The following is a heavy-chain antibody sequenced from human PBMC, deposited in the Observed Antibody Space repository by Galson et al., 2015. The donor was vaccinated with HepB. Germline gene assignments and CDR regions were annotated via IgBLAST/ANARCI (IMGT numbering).Heavy chain of an antibody. J-gene: IGHJ3*02. CDR3: ASGSDDPDAFDI. V-gene: IGHV3-7*03. CDR1: GFTFSSDW. Sequence: SLRLSCAASGFTFSSDWMSWVRQVPGKGLEWVANIKQDGSEKYYVGSVKGRFTISRDNAKNSLYLQMNSLRVEDTAIYYCASGSDDPDAFDIWGQGTMVTVSS. CDR2: IKQDGSEK.